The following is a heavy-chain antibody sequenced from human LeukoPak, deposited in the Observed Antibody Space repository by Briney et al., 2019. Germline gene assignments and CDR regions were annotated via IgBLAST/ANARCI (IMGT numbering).Heavy chain of an antibody. CDR1: GGSISSYY. Sequence: SETLSLTCTVSGGSISSYYWSWIRQPPGKGLEWIGYIYYSGSTNYNPSLKSRVTISVDTSKNQFSLKLSSVTAADTAVYYCARYYGSGSYISHYYYYYMDVWGKGTTVTISS. D-gene: IGHD3-10*01. CDR3: ARYYGSGSYISHYYYYYMDV. J-gene: IGHJ6*03. CDR2: IYYSGST. V-gene: IGHV4-59*12.